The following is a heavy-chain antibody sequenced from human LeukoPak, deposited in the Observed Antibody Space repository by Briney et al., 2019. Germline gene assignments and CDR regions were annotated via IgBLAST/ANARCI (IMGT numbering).Heavy chain of an antibody. J-gene: IGHJ4*02. CDR2: IWYDGSNK. D-gene: IGHD5-24*01. Sequence: HPGGFLRLSCAASGFTFSSYGMHWVRQAPGKGLEWVAVIWYDGSNKYYADSVKGRFTISRDNSKNTLYLQMNSLRAEDTAVYYCARDAGWLPLYYFDYWGQGTLVTVSS. CDR1: GFTFSSYG. V-gene: IGHV3-33*08. CDR3: ARDAGWLPLYYFDY.